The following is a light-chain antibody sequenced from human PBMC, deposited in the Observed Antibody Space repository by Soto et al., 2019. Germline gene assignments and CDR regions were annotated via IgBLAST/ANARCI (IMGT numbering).Light chain of an antibody. CDR2: KAS. V-gene: IGKV1-5*03. CDR1: QSISSW. J-gene: IGKJ1*01. Sequence: DILLTQSPSTLSSSVGDRVTITCRASQSISSWLAWYQQKPGQAPSLLIYKASSLESGVPSRFSGSGSGTEFTLTISRLEAEDFAVYYCQQYDSSPGTFGQGTKVDIK. CDR3: QQYDSSPGT.